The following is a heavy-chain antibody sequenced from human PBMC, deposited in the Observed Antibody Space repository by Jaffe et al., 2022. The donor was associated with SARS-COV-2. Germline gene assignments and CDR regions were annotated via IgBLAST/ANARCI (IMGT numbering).Heavy chain of an antibody. Sequence: EVQLVESGGGLVKPGGSLRLSCAASGFTFNSYSMNWVRQAPGKGLEWVSSISSSSSYIYYADSVKGRFTISRDNAKNSLYLQMNSLRAEDTAVYYCAREKVGATDYYYYGMDVWGQGTTVTVSS. CDR3: AREKVGATDYYYYGMDV. CDR2: ISSSSSYI. V-gene: IGHV3-21*01. J-gene: IGHJ6*02. D-gene: IGHD1-26*01. CDR1: GFTFNSYS.